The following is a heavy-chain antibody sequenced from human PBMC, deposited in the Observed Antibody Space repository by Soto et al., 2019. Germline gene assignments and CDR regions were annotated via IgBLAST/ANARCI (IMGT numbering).Heavy chain of an antibody. J-gene: IGHJ4*02. CDR1: GCSVSSGDD. D-gene: IGHD6-13*01. CDR3: TRSLYASSWYAGY. V-gene: IGHV4-38-2*01. Sequence: PSEPQSLTCGVAGCSVSSGDDWGWIRQPPGKGPEWVGSVYHSGTTYYNPSLKSRVTISLDTSKNQFSLKLTSVTAADTAVYYCTRSLYASSWYAGYWGQGTLVTVSS. CDR2: VYHSGTT.